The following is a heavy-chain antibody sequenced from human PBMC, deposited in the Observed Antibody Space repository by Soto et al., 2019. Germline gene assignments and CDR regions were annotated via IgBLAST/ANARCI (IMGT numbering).Heavy chain of an antibody. V-gene: IGHV5-51*01. D-gene: IGHD6-6*01. J-gene: IGHJ5*02. Sequence: GESLKISCKGSGYIFDDYWIAWMRQVPGKGLDWMGIIYPGDSDTTYSPSFQGQVTISVDKSINTAYLQWSSLKASDTAMYYCARGPRLYSSSDPRGGFDPWGQGTLVTVSS. CDR1: GYIFDDYW. CDR3: ARGPRLYSSSDPRGGFDP. CDR2: IYPGDSDT.